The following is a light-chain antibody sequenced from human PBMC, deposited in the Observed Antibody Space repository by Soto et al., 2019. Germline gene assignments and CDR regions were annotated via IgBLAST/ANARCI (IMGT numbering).Light chain of an antibody. CDR3: SSDTSSGTLV. CDR1: SSDVGGYNY. Sequence: QSALTQPASVSGSPGQSITISCTGTSSDVGGYNYVSWYQQHPGKAPKLMIYDVSDRPSGVSNRFSGSKSGNAASLTIPGLQAEDEADYYCSSDTSSGTLVFGTGTKLTVL. CDR2: DVS. V-gene: IGLV2-14*01. J-gene: IGLJ1*01.